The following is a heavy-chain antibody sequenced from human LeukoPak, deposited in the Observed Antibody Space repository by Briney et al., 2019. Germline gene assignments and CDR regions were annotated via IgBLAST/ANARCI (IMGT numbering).Heavy chain of an antibody. Sequence: PSETLSLTCTVSGYSISSGYYWGWIRQPPGKGLEWIGSIYHSGSTYYNPSLKSRVTISVDTSKNQFSLKLSSVTAADTAVYYCARDPYSGSYGAYYYYYMDVWGKGTTVTISS. J-gene: IGHJ6*03. CDR2: IYHSGST. V-gene: IGHV4-38-2*02. D-gene: IGHD1-26*01. CDR1: GYSISSGYY. CDR3: ARDPYSGSYGAYYYYYMDV.